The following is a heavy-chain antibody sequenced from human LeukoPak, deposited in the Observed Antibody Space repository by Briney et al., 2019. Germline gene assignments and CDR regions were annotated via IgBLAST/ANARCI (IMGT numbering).Heavy chain of an antibody. J-gene: IGHJ4*02. CDR1: GFTFSSYG. CDR3: ARGSYGGKGFLDY. D-gene: IGHD4-23*01. V-gene: IGHV3-33*01. Sequence: GGSLRLSCAASGFTFSSYGMHWVRQAPGKGLEWVAVIWYDGSNKYYADSVKGRFTISRDNSKNTLYLQMNSLRAEDTAVYYCARGSYGGKGFLDYWGQGTLVTVSS. CDR2: IWYDGSNK.